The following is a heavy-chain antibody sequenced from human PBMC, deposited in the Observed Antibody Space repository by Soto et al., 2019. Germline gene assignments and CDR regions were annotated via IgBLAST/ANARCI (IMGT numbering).Heavy chain of an antibody. CDR1: GFTFSMYW. CDR3: TRGPRSTSTGTGAF. V-gene: IGHV3-74*01. Sequence: PGGSLRLSCAASGFTFSMYWMHWVRQVPGKGPEWVSRINDDGSSTNYADSVKGRFTISRDNAKNTLYLQMNGLRAEDTAVYYCTRGPRSTSTGTGAFWGQGTLVTVSS. J-gene: IGHJ4*02. CDR2: INDDGSST. D-gene: IGHD1-1*01.